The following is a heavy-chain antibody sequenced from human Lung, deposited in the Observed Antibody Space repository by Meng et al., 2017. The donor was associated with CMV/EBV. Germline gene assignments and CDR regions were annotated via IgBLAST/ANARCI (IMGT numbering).Heavy chain of an antibody. CDR2: INPITGAT. J-gene: IGHJ6*02. V-gene: IGHV1-2*02. CDR3: GRVVASAQLPPLDV. CDR1: GYTFTGYY. Sequence: ASVKVSXKALGYTFTGYYVHWLRQAPGQGLEWMGWINPITGATKYAQKFQGRVTMTRDTSISTAYMDLSRLTSDDAAIYYCGRVVASAQLPPLDVWGQGTTVTVSS. D-gene: IGHD1-1*01.